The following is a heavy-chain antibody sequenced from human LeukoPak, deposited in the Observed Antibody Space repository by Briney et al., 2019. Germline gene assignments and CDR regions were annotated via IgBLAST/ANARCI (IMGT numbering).Heavy chain of an antibody. CDR2: IYYSGST. J-gene: IGHJ5*02. CDR1: GGSISSYY. D-gene: IGHD2-15*01. Sequence: SETLSLTCTVSGGSISSYYWSWIRQPPGKGLEWIGYIYYSGSTNYNPSLKSRVTISVDTSKNQFSLKLSSVTAADAAVYYCARSAAYNWFDPWGQGTLVTVSS. V-gene: IGHV4-59*01. CDR3: ARSAAYNWFDP.